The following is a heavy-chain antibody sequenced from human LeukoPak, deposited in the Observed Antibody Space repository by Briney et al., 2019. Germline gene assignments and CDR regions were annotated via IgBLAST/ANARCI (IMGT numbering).Heavy chain of an antibody. CDR2: TNHKGTT. Sequence: PSETLSLTCGVSGGSFSGYFWTWIRQPPGKGLEWIGETNHKGTTNYNPSLNSRVSISVNRSKNQFSLKLSSVTAADTAVYYCARVVAIETTVTIDHWGQGTLVTVSS. V-gene: IGHV4-34*01. J-gene: IGHJ4*02. CDR3: ARVVAIETTVTIDH. CDR1: GGSFSGYF. D-gene: IGHD4-17*01.